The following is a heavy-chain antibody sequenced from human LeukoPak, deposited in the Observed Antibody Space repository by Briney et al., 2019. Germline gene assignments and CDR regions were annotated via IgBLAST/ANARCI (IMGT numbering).Heavy chain of an antibody. V-gene: IGHV1-69*05. J-gene: IGHJ4*02. Sequence: GASVKVSCEASGGTFSSYAISWVRQAPGQGLEWMGGIIPIFGTANYAQKFQGRVTITTDESTSTAYMELSSLRSEDTAVYYCARVVTAGTFDYWGQGTLVTVSS. D-gene: IGHD2-21*02. CDR1: GGTFSSYA. CDR3: ARVVTAGTFDY. CDR2: IIPIFGTA.